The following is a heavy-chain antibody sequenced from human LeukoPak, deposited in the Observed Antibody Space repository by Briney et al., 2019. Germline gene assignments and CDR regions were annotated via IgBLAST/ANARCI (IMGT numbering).Heavy chain of an antibody. CDR2: IKYNGNEK. Sequence: GGSLRLSCAASGFTFSSYSMNWVRQAPGKGLEWVASIKYNGNEKQYVDSVKGRFTISRDNAKNSLYLEMTSLRAEDTAVFYCARDSKGRYYYYYYGMDVWGQGTTVTVSS. V-gene: IGHV3-7*01. CDR1: GFTFSSYS. D-gene: IGHD1-26*01. CDR3: ARDSKGRYYYYYYGMDV. J-gene: IGHJ6*02.